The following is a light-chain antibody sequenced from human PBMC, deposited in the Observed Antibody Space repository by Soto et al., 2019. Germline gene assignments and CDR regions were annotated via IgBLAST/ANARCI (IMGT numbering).Light chain of an antibody. V-gene: IGKV1-9*01. J-gene: IGKJ5*01. CDR2: AAS. Sequence: IQLTQSPSSLFASVGDRVTFTCRASEDISSYLVWYQQKPGAAPKLLIYAASALHSGVPSRFSGSGSGTDFTLTISSLHPEDFAVYFCQQFKNYPITFGQGTRLQIK. CDR1: EDISSY. CDR3: QQFKNYPIT.